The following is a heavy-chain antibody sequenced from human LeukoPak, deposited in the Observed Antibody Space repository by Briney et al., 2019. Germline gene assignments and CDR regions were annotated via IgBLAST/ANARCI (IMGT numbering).Heavy chain of an antibody. D-gene: IGHD3-22*01. CDR1: GFTFSSYA. CDR3: AKNYDSSGYYWDYYYGMDV. J-gene: IGHJ6*02. CDR2: ISYDGSNK. V-gene: IGHV3-30*04. Sequence: GGSLRLSCAASGFTFSSYAMHWVRQAPGKGLEWVAVISYDGSNKYYADSVKGRFTISRDNSKNTLYLQMNSLRAEDTAVYYCAKNYDSSGYYWDYYYGMDVWGQGTTVTVSS.